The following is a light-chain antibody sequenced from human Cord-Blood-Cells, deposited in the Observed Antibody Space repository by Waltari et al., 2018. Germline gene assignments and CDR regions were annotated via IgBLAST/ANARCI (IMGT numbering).Light chain of an antibody. CDR2: DAS. CDR3: QQRSNWPPLFT. CDR1: QRVSSD. V-gene: IGKV3-11*01. J-gene: IGKJ3*01. Sequence: EIVLTQSPATLSLSPGVRATLSYRASQRVSSDLAWYQQKPGQAPRLLIYDASNRATGIPARFSGSGSGTDFTLTISSLEPEDFAVYYCQQRSNWPPLFTFGPGTKVDIK.